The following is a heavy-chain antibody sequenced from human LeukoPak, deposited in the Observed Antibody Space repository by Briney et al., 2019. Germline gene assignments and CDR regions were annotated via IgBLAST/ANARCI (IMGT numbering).Heavy chain of an antibody. D-gene: IGHD1-26*01. CDR3: ARGYEGWELDY. J-gene: IGHJ4*02. CDR2: INPSGGST. Sequence: ASVKVSCKASGYTFTSYYMHWVRQAPGQGLEWMGIINPSGGSTSYAQKFQGRVTITRNTSISTAYMELSSLRSEDTAVYYCARGYEGWELDYWGQGTLVTVSS. CDR1: GYTFTSYY. V-gene: IGHV1-46*01.